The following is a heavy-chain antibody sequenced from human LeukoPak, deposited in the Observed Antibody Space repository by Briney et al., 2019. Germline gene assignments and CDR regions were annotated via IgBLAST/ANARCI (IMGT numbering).Heavy chain of an antibody. CDR1: GGSFSGYY. D-gene: IGHD3-22*01. Sequence: SETLSLTCAVYGGSFSGYYWSWIRQPPGKGLEWIGEINHSGSTNYHPSLKSRVTISVDTSKNQFSLKLSSVTAADTAVYYCARVRYYDSSGSADYWGQGTLVTVSS. CDR2: INHSGST. CDR3: ARVRYYDSSGSADY. V-gene: IGHV4-34*01. J-gene: IGHJ4*02.